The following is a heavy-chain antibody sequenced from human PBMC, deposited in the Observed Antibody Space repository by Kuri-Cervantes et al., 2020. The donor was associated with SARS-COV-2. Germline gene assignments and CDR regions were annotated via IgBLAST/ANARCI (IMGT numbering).Heavy chain of an antibody. Sequence: ASVKVSCKASGYTFTGYYVHWVRQAPGQGLEWMGWINPNSGGTNYAQKFQGWVTMTRDTSISTAYMELSRLRSDDTAVYYCARELVVVPAAEQNWYYYYGMDVWGQGTTVTVSS. V-gene: IGHV1-2*04. CDR3: ARELVVVPAAEQNWYYYYGMDV. J-gene: IGHJ6*02. D-gene: IGHD2-2*01. CDR1: GYTFTGYY. CDR2: INPNSGGT.